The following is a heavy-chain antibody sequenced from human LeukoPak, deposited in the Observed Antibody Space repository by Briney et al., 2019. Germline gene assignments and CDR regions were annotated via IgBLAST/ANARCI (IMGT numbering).Heavy chain of an antibody. CDR1: VGSLSGSSSY. J-gene: IGHJ5*02. CDR3: ASGYSSAP. V-gene: IGHV4-39*01. D-gene: IGHD5-18*01. Sequence: SETLSLTCTVSVGSLSGSSSYWGWIRQPPGKGLGCIGSICYSGSTFYNPSLKSRVTISVDTSKNQFPLKLSSVTATDTAVYYCASGYSSAPWGQGTLVTVSS. CDR2: ICYSGST.